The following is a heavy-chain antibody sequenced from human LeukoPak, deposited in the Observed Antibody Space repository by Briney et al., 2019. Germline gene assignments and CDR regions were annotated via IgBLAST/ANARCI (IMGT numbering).Heavy chain of an antibody. CDR3: AVRTATDLDF. Sequence: ASVKVSCKVSGGPFSSYGISWVRQAPGQGLEWMGRIILGMPNYAQKFQGRVTITADKSTSTAYMELSSLRSEDTAVYYCAVRTATDLDFWGQGTLVTVSS. CDR2: IILGMP. V-gene: IGHV1-69*04. CDR1: GGPFSSYG. J-gene: IGHJ4*02. D-gene: IGHD5-18*01.